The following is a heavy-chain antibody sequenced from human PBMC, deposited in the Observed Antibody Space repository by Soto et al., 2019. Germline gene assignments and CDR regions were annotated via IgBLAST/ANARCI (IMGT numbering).Heavy chain of an antibody. D-gene: IGHD3-9*01. V-gene: IGHV1-3*01. Sequence: ASANVSCKASGYTFTSYAMHWVRQAPGQRLEWMGWINAGNGNTKYSQKFQGRVTITRDTSASTAYMELSSLRSEDTAVYYCAREYDILTGYYEFDPWGQGTLVTVSS. CDR2: INAGNGNT. J-gene: IGHJ5*02. CDR1: GYTFTSYA. CDR3: AREYDILTGYYEFDP.